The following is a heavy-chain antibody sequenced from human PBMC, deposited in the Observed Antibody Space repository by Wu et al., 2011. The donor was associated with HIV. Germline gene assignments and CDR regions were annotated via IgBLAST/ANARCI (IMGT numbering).Heavy chain of an antibody. V-gene: IGHV1-46*01. CDR2: INPSGGST. CDR1: GYTFTSFY. D-gene: IGHD3-9*01. Sequence: QVQLVQSGAGVKKPGASVKVSCKASGYTFTSFYMHWVRQAPGQGLEWMARINPSGGSTSYAQKFQGRVTMTRDTSTSTVYMELSSLRSEDTAVYYCARQQYFDWPRGGFDYWGQGTLVTVSS. CDR3: ARQQYFDWPRGGFDY. J-gene: IGHJ4*02.